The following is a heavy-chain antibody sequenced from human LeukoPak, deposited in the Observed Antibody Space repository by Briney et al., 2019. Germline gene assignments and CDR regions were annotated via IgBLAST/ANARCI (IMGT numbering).Heavy chain of an antibody. J-gene: IGHJ4*02. D-gene: IGHD3-16*01. CDR1: GFTFDDYS. Sequence: GGSLRLSCAASGFTFDDYSMHWVRQGPGKGLEWVSVISWDGGSTSYADSVKGRFTISRDNSKNSLYLQMNSLRGEDSALYYCAKDRRGVDYWGQGTLVTVSS. CDR2: ISWDGGST. V-gene: IGHV3-43*01. CDR3: AKDRRGVDY.